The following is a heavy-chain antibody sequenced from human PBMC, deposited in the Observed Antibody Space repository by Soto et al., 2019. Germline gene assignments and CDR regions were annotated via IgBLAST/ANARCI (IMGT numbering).Heavy chain of an antibody. CDR3: AREYPVHSAYFDY. CDR1: GASISSYY. D-gene: IGHD1-26*01. J-gene: IGHJ4*02. CDR2: MYYSGNA. V-gene: IGHV4-59*01. Sequence: QVQLQESGPGLVKPSETLSLTCTVSGASISSYYWSWIRQSPGKGLEWIGYMYYSGNANYNPSLRSRITISVDTSKNQFSLNLNSVTAADTAVYYCAREYPVHSAYFDYWGQGIRVTVSS.